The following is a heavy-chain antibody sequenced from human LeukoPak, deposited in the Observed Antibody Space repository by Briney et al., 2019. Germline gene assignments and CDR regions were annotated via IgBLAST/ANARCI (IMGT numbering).Heavy chain of an antibody. J-gene: IGHJ6*02. CDR3: ARGRYSSGWSSHWYYYGMDV. V-gene: IGHV4-34*01. CDR2: INHSGST. CDR1: GGSFSGYD. D-gene: IGHD6-19*01. Sequence: TSETLSLTCAVYGGSFSGYDWSWIRQPPGKGLEWIGEINHSGSTNYNPSLKSRVTISVDTSKNQFSLKLSSVTAADTAVYYCARGRYSSGWSSHWYYYGMDVWGQGTTVTVSS.